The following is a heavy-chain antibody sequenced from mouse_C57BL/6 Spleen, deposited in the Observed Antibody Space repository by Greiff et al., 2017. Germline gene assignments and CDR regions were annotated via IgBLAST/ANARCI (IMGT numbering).Heavy chain of an antibody. J-gene: IGHJ2*01. CDR2: IDPSDSYT. Sequence: QVQLQQPGAELVRPGTSVKLSCKASGYTFTSYWMHWVKQRPGQGLEWIGVIDPSDSYTNYNQKFKGKATLTVDTSSSTAYMQLSSLTSEDSAVYYCARAGTTVGYFDYWGQGTTLTVSS. CDR1: GYTFTSYW. V-gene: IGHV1-59*01. CDR3: ARAGTTVGYFDY. D-gene: IGHD1-1*01.